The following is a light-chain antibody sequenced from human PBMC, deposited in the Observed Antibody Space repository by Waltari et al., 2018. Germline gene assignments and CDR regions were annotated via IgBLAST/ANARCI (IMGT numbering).Light chain of an antibody. Sequence: EVVMPQSPATLSVSPGERAPLSCRASQSVSSNLAWYQQKPGQAPRLLIYGASTRATGIPTRFSGSGSGTEFTLTINSLQSEDFAVYYCQHYDNWPPYTFGPGTKLEI. J-gene: IGKJ2*01. CDR1: QSVSSN. CDR3: QHYDNWPPYT. V-gene: IGKV3-15*01. CDR2: GAS.